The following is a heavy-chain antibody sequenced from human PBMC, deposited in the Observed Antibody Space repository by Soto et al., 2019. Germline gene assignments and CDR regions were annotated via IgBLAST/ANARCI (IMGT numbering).Heavy chain of an antibody. CDR1: GGSTSSRSYY. CDR2: IYYSRNT. J-gene: IGHJ4*02. Sequence: QLQLQESGPGVVKPSETLSLTCPVSGGSTSSRSYYWGWIRQPPGKGLEWIGNIYYSRNTYYNPSLKRRVTISVDTSKNQFSLKLTSVTAADTAVYYCARQGDYIDSWGQGTLVTVSS. V-gene: IGHV4-39*01. CDR3: ARQGDYIDS.